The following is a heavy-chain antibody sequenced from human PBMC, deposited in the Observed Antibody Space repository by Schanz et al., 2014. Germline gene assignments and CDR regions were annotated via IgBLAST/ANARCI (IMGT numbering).Heavy chain of an antibody. CDR2: IYYSGST. J-gene: IGHJ4*02. CDR1: GDSISSTSYY. V-gene: IGHV4-39*01. CDR3: ARLWGGWRIPDY. Sequence: QLQMQESGPGLVKPSETLSLTCSVSGDSISSTSYYWGWIRQPPGKGLEWIGSIYYSGSTYYNASLKSRVTISGDPSKNQFSLKLTSVTAADSAVYYCARLWGGWRIPDYWGQGTLVTVSS. D-gene: IGHD6-19*01.